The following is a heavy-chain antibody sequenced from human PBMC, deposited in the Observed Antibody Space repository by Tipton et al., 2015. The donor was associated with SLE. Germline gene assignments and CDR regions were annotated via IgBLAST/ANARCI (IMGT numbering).Heavy chain of an antibody. CDR2: VYNDGSA. CDR1: GFTFSSYE. Sequence: SLRLSCAASGFTFSSYEMNWVRQAPGKGLEWVSIVYNDGSAHYADSVKGRFTLSRDTSKNTLYLQMNSLRPEDTAIYYCARAIGANYFNFWGQGTLVTVSS. V-gene: IGHV3-53*05. D-gene: IGHD3-16*01. CDR3: ARAIGANYFNF. J-gene: IGHJ4*02.